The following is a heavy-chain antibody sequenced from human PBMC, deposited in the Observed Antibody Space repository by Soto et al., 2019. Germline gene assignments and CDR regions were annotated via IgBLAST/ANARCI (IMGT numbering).Heavy chain of an antibody. CDR1: AFSISSGYY. D-gene: IGHD2-2*01. J-gene: IGHJ2*01. CDR3: ARHPETLSTWYFDL. CDR2: IYHSGST. Sequence: TSETLSLTCAVSAFSISSGYYWGWIRQPPGKGLEWIGSIYHSGSTYYNPSLKSRVTISVDTSKNQFSLRLSSVTAADTAVYYCARHPETLSTWYFDLWGRGTLVTVSS. V-gene: IGHV4-38-2*01.